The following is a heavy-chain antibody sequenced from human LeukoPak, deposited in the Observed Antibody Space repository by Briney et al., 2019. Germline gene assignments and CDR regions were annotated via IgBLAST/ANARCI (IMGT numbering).Heavy chain of an antibody. CDR3: ARDVNGIGWFGELLSRFDY. CDR1: GYTFTSYG. Sequence: ASVKVSCTASGYTFTSYGISWVRQAPGQGLEWMGWISAYNGNTNYAQKLQGRVTMTTDTSTSTAYMELRSLRSDDTAVYYCARDVNGIGWFGELLSRFDYWGQGTLVTVSS. J-gene: IGHJ4*02. V-gene: IGHV1-18*01. CDR2: ISAYNGNT. D-gene: IGHD3-10*01.